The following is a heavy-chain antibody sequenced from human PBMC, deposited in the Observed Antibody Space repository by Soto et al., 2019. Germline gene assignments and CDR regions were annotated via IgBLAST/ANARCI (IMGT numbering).Heavy chain of an antibody. J-gene: IGHJ4*02. Sequence: QVQLQESGPGLVKPSGTLSLTCAVSVGSISSSNWWSWVGQPPGKGLEWIGEIYHSGSTNYNPSLKSRVTISVDKSKNQFSLKLSSVTAADTAVYYCARSGERGNCSSTSCYQLDYWGQGTLVTVSS. D-gene: IGHD2-2*01. V-gene: IGHV4-4*02. CDR1: VGSISSSNW. CDR2: IYHSGST. CDR3: ARSGERGNCSSTSCYQLDY.